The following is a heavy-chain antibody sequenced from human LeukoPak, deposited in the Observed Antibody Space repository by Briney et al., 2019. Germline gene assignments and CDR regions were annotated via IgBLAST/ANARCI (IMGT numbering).Heavy chain of an antibody. D-gene: IGHD6-13*01. CDR2: IYSGGTT. CDR1: GFTVSSSY. J-gene: IGHJ4*02. Sequence: PGGSLRLSCAASGFTVSSSYMSWVRQAPGKGLEWVSLIYSGGTTYYPDSVKGRFTISRDNSKNTLYLQMNSLRAEDTAVYYCARTLMTAAGTDYYFDSWGQGTLVTVSS. CDR3: ARTLMTAAGTDYYFDS. V-gene: IGHV3-53*01.